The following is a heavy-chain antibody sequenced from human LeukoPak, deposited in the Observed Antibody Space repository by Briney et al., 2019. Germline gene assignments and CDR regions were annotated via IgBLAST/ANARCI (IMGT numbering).Heavy chain of an antibody. CDR3: ARGGGATTGLDY. D-gene: IGHD1-26*01. V-gene: IGHV3-30*19. J-gene: IGHJ4*02. Sequence: GGSLRLSCAASGFTLSNSGMHWVRQAPGKGLEWVAGISYDGNNKHHGDSVKGRFTISRDNSKNTVYLQMGRLRAEAMAVYYCARGGGATTGLDYWGQGTLVTVSS. CDR1: GFTLSNSG. CDR2: ISYDGNNK.